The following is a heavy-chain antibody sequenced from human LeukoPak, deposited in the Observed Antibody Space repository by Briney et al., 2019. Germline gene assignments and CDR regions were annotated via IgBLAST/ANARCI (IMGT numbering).Heavy chain of an antibody. D-gene: IGHD6-13*01. J-gene: IGHJ4*02. CDR3: AREDQGIAAAGTSGGDY. CDR1: GFTFSSSA. Sequence: ASVKVSCKASGFTFSSSAMQWVRQARGQRLEWIGWIVVGSRNTNYAQMFQERVIFTRDMSTSTVYMELSSLRSEDTAVYYCAREDQGIAAAGTSGGDYWGQGTLVTVSS. V-gene: IGHV1-58*02. CDR2: IVVGSRNT.